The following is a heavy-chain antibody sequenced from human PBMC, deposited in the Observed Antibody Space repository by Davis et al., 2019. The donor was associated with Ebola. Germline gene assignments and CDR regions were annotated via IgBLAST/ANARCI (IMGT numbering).Heavy chain of an antibody. CDR1: GFTFDDYA. CDR2: ISWNSGSI. J-gene: IGHJ6*04. Sequence: SLKISCAASGFTFDDYAMHWVRQAPGKGLEWVSGISWNSGSIGYADSVKGRFTISRDNAKNSLYLQMNSLRAEDTALYYCARIGSWHARGPYYYYYGMDVWGKGTTVTVSS. CDR3: ARIGSWHARGPYYYYYGMDV. V-gene: IGHV3-9*01. D-gene: IGHD6-25*01.